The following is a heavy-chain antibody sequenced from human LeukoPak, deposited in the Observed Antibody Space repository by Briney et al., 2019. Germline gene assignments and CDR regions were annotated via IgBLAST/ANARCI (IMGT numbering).Heavy chain of an antibody. CDR3: AKDSYYDYVWGSYRYTNQFDY. CDR2: MSGSGGST. D-gene: IGHD3-16*02. J-gene: IGHJ4*02. V-gene: IGHV3-23*01. Sequence: PGGSLRLSCGASGFTFSNYGMSWVHQAPGKGLEWVSGMSGSGGSTYYADSVKGRFTISRDNSKNTLYLQMNSLRAEDTAVYYCAKDSYYDYVWGSYRYTNQFDYWGQGTLVTVSS. CDR1: GFTFSNYG.